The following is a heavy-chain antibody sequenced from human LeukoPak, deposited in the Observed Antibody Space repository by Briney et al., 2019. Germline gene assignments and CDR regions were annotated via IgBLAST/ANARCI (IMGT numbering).Heavy chain of an antibody. CDR2: IYNSGST. CDR1: GGSISSSSYY. CDR3: ARAHSAMVRGVIRPPDY. Sequence: SETLSLTCTVSGGSISSSSYYWGWIRQPPGKGLEWIGNIYNSGSTYYNPSLKSRVTISVDTSKNQFSLKLSSVTAADTAVYYCARAHSAMVRGVIRPPDYWGQGTLVTVSS. D-gene: IGHD3-10*01. V-gene: IGHV4-39*07. J-gene: IGHJ4*02.